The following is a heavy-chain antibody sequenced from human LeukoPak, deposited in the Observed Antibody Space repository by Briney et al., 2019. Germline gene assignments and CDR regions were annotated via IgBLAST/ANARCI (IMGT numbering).Heavy chain of an antibody. Sequence: SGTLSLTCTVSGGSISSYYWSWIRQPPGKGLEWIGYIYYSGSTNYNPSLKSRVTISVDTSKNQFSLKLSSVTAADTAVYYCARHKRGRAFDIWGQGTMVTVSS. CDR1: GGSISSYY. CDR2: IYYSGST. D-gene: IGHD6-25*01. CDR3: ARHKRGRAFDI. J-gene: IGHJ3*02. V-gene: IGHV4-59*08.